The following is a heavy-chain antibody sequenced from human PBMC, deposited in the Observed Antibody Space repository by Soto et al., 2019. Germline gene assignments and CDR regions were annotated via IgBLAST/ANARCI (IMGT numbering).Heavy chain of an antibody. V-gene: IGHV1-69*06. Sequence: QVQLVHSGAEVKKPGSSVKVSCKASGGTFSSYAISWVRQAPGQGLEWMGGIIPIFGTANYAQKFQGRVMITADKPTSTAYMELSSLRSEDTALYYCARGFPQDVWGSYGMDVWGQGTTVSVSS. J-gene: IGHJ6*02. CDR3: ARGFPQDVWGSYGMDV. D-gene: IGHD3-16*01. CDR1: GGTFSSYA. CDR2: IIPIFGTA.